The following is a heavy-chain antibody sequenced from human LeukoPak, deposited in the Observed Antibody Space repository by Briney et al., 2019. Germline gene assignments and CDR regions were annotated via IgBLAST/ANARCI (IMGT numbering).Heavy chain of an antibody. V-gene: IGHV3-48*01. CDR1: GITFSSYS. D-gene: IGHD2-15*01. J-gene: IGHJ4*02. CDR2: ISGSSTTI. CDR3: ARDCGRGKWVY. Sequence: PGGSLSLSCAASGITFSSYSMNWVRQAPGKGLEWVSYISGSSTTIYGADSVKGRFTISRDNAKNSLYLQMNSLRAEDTAVYYCARDCGRGKWVYWRQGTLVTVSS.